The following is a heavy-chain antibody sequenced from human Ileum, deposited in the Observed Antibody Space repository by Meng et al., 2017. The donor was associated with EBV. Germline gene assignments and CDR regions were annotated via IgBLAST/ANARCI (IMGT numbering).Heavy chain of an antibody. J-gene: IGHJ4*02. Sequence: LYVAGPGLEHHSGALSLTCVVCGGFVSSSKWWSWVRQPPGKGLEWIGEIYHRGRTNYNPYLKSRVTMSVDKSKNQFSLNLSSVTAADTAVYYCARVGQWLPIDYWGQGTLVTVSS. CDR3: ARVGQWLPIDY. V-gene: IGHV4-4*02. D-gene: IGHD6-19*01. CDR1: GGFVSSSKW. CDR2: IYHRGRT.